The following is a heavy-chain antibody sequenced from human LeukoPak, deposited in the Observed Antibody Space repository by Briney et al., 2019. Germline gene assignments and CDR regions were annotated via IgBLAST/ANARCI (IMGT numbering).Heavy chain of an antibody. CDR2: MSSDGSDK. CDR3: ARGFHSSGYPPLDY. D-gene: IGHD3-22*01. Sequence: GGSLRLSCAASGFTFSVYALHWVRQAPGKGLEWVAVMSSDGSDKFYAGSVKGRFTISRDNSKNTLYLQMNSLRAEDTAAYYCARGFHSSGYPPLDYWGQGTLVTVSS. J-gene: IGHJ4*02. CDR1: GFTFSVYA. V-gene: IGHV3-30*04.